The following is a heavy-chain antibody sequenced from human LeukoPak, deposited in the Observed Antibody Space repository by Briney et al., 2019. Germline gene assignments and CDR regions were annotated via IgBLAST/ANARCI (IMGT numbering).Heavy chain of an antibody. Sequence: PSETLSLTCTVSGNSISSGDYYWSWIRQPPGKGLEWIGEINHSGSTNYNPSLKSRVTISVDTSKNQFSLKLSSVTAADTAVYYCARFTVRYNWNYGRFFDPWGQGTLVTVSS. CDR3: ARFTVRYNWNYGRFFDP. V-gene: IGHV4-39*07. CDR1: GNSISSGDYY. D-gene: IGHD1-7*01. J-gene: IGHJ5*02. CDR2: INHSGST.